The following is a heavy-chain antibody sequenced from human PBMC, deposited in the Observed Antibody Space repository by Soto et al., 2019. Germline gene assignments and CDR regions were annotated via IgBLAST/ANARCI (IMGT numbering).Heavy chain of an antibody. CDR1: GGSISSYY. CDR3: ATEGGLSDFAY. J-gene: IGHJ4*02. V-gene: IGHV4-59*01. D-gene: IGHD3-16*01. Sequence: PSETLSLTCTVSGGSISSYYWIWIRQPPGKGLEWIGYIYYSGSTNYNPSLKSRVTISVDTSKNQFSLKLSSVTAADTAVYYCATEGGLSDFAYWGQGTLVTVSS. CDR2: IYYSGST.